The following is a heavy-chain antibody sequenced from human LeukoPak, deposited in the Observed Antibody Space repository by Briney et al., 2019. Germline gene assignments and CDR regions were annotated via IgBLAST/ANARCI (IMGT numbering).Heavy chain of an antibody. CDR3: TRTPRGGSGSYVDI. CDR2: IYCSGST. V-gene: IGHV4-59*01. J-gene: IGHJ3*02. Sequence: SETLSLTCTVSGGSMSSYFWSWVRQPPGKGLEWIGYIYCSGSTNYNPSLKSRVTISVDTSKNQFSLKLSSVTAADTAVYYCTRTPRGGSGSYVDIWGQGTMVTVSS. CDR1: GGSMSSYF. D-gene: IGHD3-10*01.